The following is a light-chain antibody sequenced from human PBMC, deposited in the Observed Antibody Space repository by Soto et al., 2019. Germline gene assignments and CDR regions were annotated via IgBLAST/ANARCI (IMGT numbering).Light chain of an antibody. Sequence: EIVLTQSPGTLSLSPGERATLSCRASQSVSSSYLAWYQQKPGQAPRLLIYGTSSRATGIPDRFSGSGSGTDFTLTISRLESAYLAVYISQQYGSSPLVTFGQGTRLEIK. J-gene: IGKJ5*01. CDR1: QSVSSSY. V-gene: IGKV3-20*01. CDR2: GTS. CDR3: QQYGSSPLVT.